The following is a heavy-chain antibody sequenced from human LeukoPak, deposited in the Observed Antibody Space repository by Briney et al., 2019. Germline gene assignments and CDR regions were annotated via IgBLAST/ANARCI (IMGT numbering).Heavy chain of an antibody. CDR2: INSDGSST. CDR3: ARDTDYGDYEGGGDAFDI. D-gene: IGHD4-17*01. V-gene: IGHV3-74*01. CDR1: GFTFSSYW. J-gene: IGHJ3*02. Sequence: GGSLRLSCAASGFTFSSYWMHWVRQAPGEGLVWVSRINSDGSSTSYADSVKGRFTISRDNARNTLYLQMNSLRAEDTAVYYCARDTDYGDYEGGGDAFDIWGQGTMVTVSS.